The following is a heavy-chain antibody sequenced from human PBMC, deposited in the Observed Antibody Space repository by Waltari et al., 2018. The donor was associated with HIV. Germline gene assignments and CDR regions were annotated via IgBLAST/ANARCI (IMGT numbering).Heavy chain of an antibody. J-gene: IGHJ3*01. CDR2: IGSVGKHT. V-gene: IGHV3-23*03. D-gene: IGHD2-8*01. CDR1: GFDLGNLG. CDR3: AKDGEPNNGVWDVFDV. Sequence: EGQPLASGGGMVQPGGSLRLPCAASGFDLGNLGMTWVRRAPGKGRGGVSSIGSVGKHTTATPSVADWLTMSRHESRNVLCLRMKRLRDGGTAMYVCAKDGEPNNGVWDVFDVWGPGTMVAVPS.